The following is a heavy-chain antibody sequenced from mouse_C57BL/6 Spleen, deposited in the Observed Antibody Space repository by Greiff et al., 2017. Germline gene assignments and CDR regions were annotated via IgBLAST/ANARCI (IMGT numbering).Heavy chain of an antibody. J-gene: IGHJ4*01. V-gene: IGHV1-22*01. CDR3: ARRDDYDYYAMDY. Sequence: VQLKESGPELVKPGASVKMSCKASGYTFTDYNMHWVKQSHGKSLEWIGYINPNNGGTSYNQKFKGKATLTVNKSSSTAYMELRSLTSEDSAVYYCARRDDYDYYAMDYWGQGTSVTVSS. CDR2: INPNNGGT. CDR1: GYTFTDYN. D-gene: IGHD2-4*01.